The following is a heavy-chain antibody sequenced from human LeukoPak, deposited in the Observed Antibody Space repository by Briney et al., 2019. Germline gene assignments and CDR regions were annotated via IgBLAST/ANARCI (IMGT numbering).Heavy chain of an antibody. D-gene: IGHD5-12*01. Sequence: ASVKVSCKASGYTFTGYYMHWVRQAPGQGLEWMGWINPNSGGTNYAQKFQGRVTMTTDTSTSTAYMELSSLRSEDTAVYYCARILHPSLQNAPLGRGYSGFQTQDAFDIWGQGTMVTVSS. CDR2: INPNSGGT. CDR3: ARILHPSLQNAPLGRGYSGFQTQDAFDI. J-gene: IGHJ3*02. CDR1: GYTFTGYY. V-gene: IGHV1-2*02.